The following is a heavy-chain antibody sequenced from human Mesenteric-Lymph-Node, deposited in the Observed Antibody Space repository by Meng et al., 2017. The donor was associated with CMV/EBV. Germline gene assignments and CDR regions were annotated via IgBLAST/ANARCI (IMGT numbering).Heavy chain of an antibody. CDR1: GFRFDDYG. J-gene: IGHJ5*02. V-gene: IGHV3-9*01. CDR3: AKALHLGDLSHAGS. CDR2: ISWKSGSI. D-gene: IGHD3-16*02. Sequence: SLKISCAASGFRFDDYGMHWVRQAPGKGLEWVSGISWKSGSIGYADSVKGRFTITRDNARNSLYLQMNSLRREDTAIYYCAKALHLGDLSHAGSWGQGTLVTVSS.